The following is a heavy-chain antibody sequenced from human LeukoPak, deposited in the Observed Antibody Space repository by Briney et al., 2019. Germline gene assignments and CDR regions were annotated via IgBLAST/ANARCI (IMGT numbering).Heavy chain of an antibody. V-gene: IGHV3-21*01. CDR1: GFTFSTYS. Sequence: PGGSLRLSCATSGFTFSTYSLNWVRQAPGKGLEWVSSIDPSSYYIYYGDSVKGRFAISRDNAKNSLYLQINSLRAEDTAVYYCARVSGRLERQSDLDFWGQGTLVTVS. CDR2: IDPSSYYI. J-gene: IGHJ4*02. D-gene: IGHD1-1*01. CDR3: ARVSGRLERQSDLDF.